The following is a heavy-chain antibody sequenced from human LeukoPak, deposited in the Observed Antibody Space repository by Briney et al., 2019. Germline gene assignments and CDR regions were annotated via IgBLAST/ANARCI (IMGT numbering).Heavy chain of an antibody. Sequence: KPGGSLRLSCAASGFTFSSYSMNWVRQAPGKGLEWVSSISSSSSYIYYADSVTGRFTISRDNAKNSLYLQMNSLRAEDTAVYYCARDVNPGYCGGDCYYYYYYGMDVWGQGTTVTVSS. V-gene: IGHV3-21*01. J-gene: IGHJ6*02. CDR2: ISSSSSYI. CDR3: ARDVNPGYCGGDCYYYYYYGMDV. D-gene: IGHD2-21*02. CDR1: GFTFSSYS.